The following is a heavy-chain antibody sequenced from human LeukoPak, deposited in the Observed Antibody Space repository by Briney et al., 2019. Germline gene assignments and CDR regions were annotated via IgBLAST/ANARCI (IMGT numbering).Heavy chain of an antibody. V-gene: IGHV3-30*02. J-gene: IGHJ4*02. D-gene: IGHD6-6*01. Sequence: PGGSLRLSCAASGFTFSSYGMHWVRQAPGKGLEWVAVIWYDGSNKYYADSVKGRFTISRDNSKNTLYLQMNSLRAEDTAVYYCAKVVSSSSEDYWGQGTLVTVSS. CDR1: GFTFSSYG. CDR2: IWYDGSNK. CDR3: AKVVSSSSEDY.